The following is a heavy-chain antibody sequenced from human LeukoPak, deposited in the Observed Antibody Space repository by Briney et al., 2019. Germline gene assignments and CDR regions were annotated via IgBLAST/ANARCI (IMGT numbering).Heavy chain of an antibody. J-gene: IGHJ4*02. CDR1: GYTFTSYG. D-gene: IGHD3-22*01. CDR2: ISAYNGNT. CDR3: ASADYYDSSGAPDY. Sequence: APVKVSCKASGYTFTSYGISWVRQAPGQGLEWMGWISAYNGNTNYAQKLQGRVTMTTDTSTSTAYMELRSLRSDDTAVYYCASADYYDSSGAPDYWGQGTLVTVSS. V-gene: IGHV1-18*01.